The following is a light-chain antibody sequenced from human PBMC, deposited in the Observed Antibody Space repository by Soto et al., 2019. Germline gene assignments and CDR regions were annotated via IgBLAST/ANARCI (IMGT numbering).Light chain of an antibody. Sequence: QAVVTQPPSASGTPGQRVTISCSGSSSNIGSDTVNWYQQLPGTAPKLLIYSNNQRPSGVPDRFSGSKSGTSASLAISGLQSEDEADYHCAAWDDSLNGVVFGGGTKLTVL. CDR1: SSNIGSDT. V-gene: IGLV1-44*01. J-gene: IGLJ2*01. CDR2: SNN. CDR3: AAWDDSLNGVV.